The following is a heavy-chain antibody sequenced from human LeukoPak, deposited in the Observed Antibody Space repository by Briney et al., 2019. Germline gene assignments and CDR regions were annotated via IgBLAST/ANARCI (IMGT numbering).Heavy chain of an antibody. J-gene: IGHJ4*02. CDR1: GGSISSSNW. V-gene: IGHV4-4*02. CDR2: IYHSGST. Sequence: PSETLSLTCAVSGGSISSSNWWSWVRQPPGKGLEWIGEIYHSGSTYYNPSLKSRVTISVDMSKNQFSLKLSSVTAADTAVYYCARSSTPSYYFDYWGQGTLVTVSS. D-gene: IGHD2-15*01. CDR3: ARSSTPSYYFDY.